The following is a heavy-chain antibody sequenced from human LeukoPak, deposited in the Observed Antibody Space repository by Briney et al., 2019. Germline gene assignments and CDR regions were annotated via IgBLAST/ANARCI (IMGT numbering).Heavy chain of an antibody. V-gene: IGHV1-2*02. D-gene: IGHD4-17*01. CDR3: ARVGGYGDYVDYYYYYMDV. CDR1: GYTFTGYY. Sequence: GASVKVSCKASGYTFTGYYMHWVRQAPGQGLEWMGWINPNSGGTNYAQKFQGRVTMTRDTSISTAYMELSRLRSDDTAVYYCARVGGYGDYVDYYYYYMDVWGKGTTVTVSS. CDR2: INPNSGGT. J-gene: IGHJ6*03.